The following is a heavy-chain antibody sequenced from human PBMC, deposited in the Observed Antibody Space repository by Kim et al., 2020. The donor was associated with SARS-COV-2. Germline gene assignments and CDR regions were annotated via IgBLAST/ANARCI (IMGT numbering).Heavy chain of an antibody. CDR2: VDYNGRP. D-gene: IGHD3-10*01. V-gene: IGHV4-59*13. Sequence: SETLFLTCTVSGVSILTYYWTWIRQAPGKGLEWIGYVDYNGRPTYNPSLKSRVTLATDTSENQVSLEVTSLTTADTAVYFCARAGVGSGSAGGMDVWGQGTTVIVSS. J-gene: IGHJ6*02. CDR1: GVSILTYY. CDR3: ARAGVGSGSAGGMDV.